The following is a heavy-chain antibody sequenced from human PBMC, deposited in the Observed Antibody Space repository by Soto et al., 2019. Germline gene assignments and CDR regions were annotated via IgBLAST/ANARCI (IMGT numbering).Heavy chain of an antibody. CDR2: ISDDGSRA. V-gene: IGHV3-74*01. CDR3: TRGPRPSSVGTGAF. J-gene: IGHJ4*02. Sequence: GGSLRLSCTASGFTFSMYWMHWVRQVPGKGPEWVSRISDDGSRADYADSVKGRFTISSDNAKNTLYLEMHVLRADDTAVYYCTRGPRPSSVGTGAFWGQGTPVTVSS. D-gene: IGHD3-10*01. CDR1: GFTFSMYW.